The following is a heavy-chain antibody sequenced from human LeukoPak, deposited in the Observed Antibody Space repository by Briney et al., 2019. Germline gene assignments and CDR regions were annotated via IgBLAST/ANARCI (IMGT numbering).Heavy chain of an antibody. Sequence: PSETLSLTCTVSGGSISSSSYYWGWIRQPPGKGLEWVSAISGSGGSTYYADSVKGRFTISRDNSKNTLYLQMNSLRAEDTAVYYCARALLSLVGAPRPFDYWGQGTLVTVSS. CDR2: ISGSGGST. CDR1: GGSISSSSYY. D-gene: IGHD1-26*01. J-gene: IGHJ4*02. CDR3: ARALLSLVGAPRPFDY. V-gene: IGHV3-23*01.